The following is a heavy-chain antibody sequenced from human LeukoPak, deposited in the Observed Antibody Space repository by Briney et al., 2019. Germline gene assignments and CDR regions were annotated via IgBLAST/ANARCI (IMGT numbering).Heavy chain of an antibody. CDR2: IHPSGIT. D-gene: IGHD2-2*01. Sequence: SETLSLTCAVYDGSSGYYWSWIRQPPGKGLEWIGEIHPSGITSFNPSLKSRASISADTSKNQFSLKLTSVTAADTALYSCSRGRDQSKTGDYWGQGTLVTVSS. CDR3: SRGRDQSKTGDY. J-gene: IGHJ4*02. CDR1: DGSSGYY. V-gene: IGHV4-34*01.